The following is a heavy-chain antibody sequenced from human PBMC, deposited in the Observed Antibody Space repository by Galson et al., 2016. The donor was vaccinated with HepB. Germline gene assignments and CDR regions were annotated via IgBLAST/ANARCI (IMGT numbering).Heavy chain of an antibody. CDR2: IYPGDSDT. Sequence: QSGAEVKQPGESLKISCKSSGYSFSTYWIGWVRQMPGKGLEWMGIIYPGDSDTRYNPSFQGQVTISGDKSISTAYLQWSSLKASDTARYYCARGHEYGGNSLLYFDLWGRGTLVTVSS. V-gene: IGHV5-51*01. CDR1: GYSFSTYW. J-gene: IGHJ2*01. CDR3: ARGHEYGGNSLLYFDL. D-gene: IGHD4-23*01.